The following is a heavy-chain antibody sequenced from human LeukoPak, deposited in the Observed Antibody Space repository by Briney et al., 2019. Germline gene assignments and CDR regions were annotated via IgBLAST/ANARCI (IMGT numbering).Heavy chain of an antibody. D-gene: IGHD2-15*01. CDR3: ARRMSGVLDY. Sequence: GGSLRLSCAASGFTFSSYNMNWVRQAPGKGLEWVSSISSSSTYIYYAESMKGRFTISRDNAKNSLYLQMNSLRAEDTAVYYCARRMSGVLDYWGQGTLVTVSS. V-gene: IGHV3-21*01. CDR2: ISSSSTYI. J-gene: IGHJ4*02. CDR1: GFTFSSYN.